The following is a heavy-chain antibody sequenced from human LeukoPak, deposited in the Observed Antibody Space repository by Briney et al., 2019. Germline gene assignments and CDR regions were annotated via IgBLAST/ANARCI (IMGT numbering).Heavy chain of an antibody. CDR2: IYYGGST. Sequence: SGTLSLTCTVSGVSISSYYWHWIRQPAGKGLEWVARIYYGGSTNYNAYPKSRGTMSVETSKNQFSLKLSSVTAADTAVYYCARNTLEWSQYYFDYWGQGTLVTVSS. CDR3: ARNTLEWSQYYFDY. J-gene: IGHJ4*02. V-gene: IGHV4-4*07. D-gene: IGHD3-3*01. CDR1: GVSISSYY.